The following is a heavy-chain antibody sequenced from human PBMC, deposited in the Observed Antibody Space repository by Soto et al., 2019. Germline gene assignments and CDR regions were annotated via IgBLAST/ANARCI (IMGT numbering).Heavy chain of an antibody. CDR2: IIPILGIA. Sequence: SVKVSCKASGGTFSSYTISWVRQAPRQGLEWMGRIIPILGIANYAQKFQGRVTITADKSTSTAYMELSSLRSEDTAVYYCARDSSSPPYYYYGMDVWGQGTTVTVSS. CDR1: GGTFSSYT. J-gene: IGHJ6*02. D-gene: IGHD6-13*01. CDR3: ARDSSSPPYYYYGMDV. V-gene: IGHV1-69*02.